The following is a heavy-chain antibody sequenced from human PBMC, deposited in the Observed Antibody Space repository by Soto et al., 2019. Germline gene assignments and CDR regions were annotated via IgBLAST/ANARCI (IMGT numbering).Heavy chain of an antibody. V-gene: IGHV4-39*01. CDR2: IYYSGYT. D-gene: IGHD3-16*01. J-gene: IGHJ6*02. Sequence: QLQLQESGPGLVKPSETLSLTCTVSGGSISSSSYYWGWIRQPPGKGLEWIGSIYYSGYTYYNPSLKSRDTISEVTSENQFSPKLSSVTAADTAVYYCARHNGPLYVGYYYAMDVWGQGTTVTVSS. CDR3: ARHNGPLYVGYYYAMDV. CDR1: GGSISSSSYY.